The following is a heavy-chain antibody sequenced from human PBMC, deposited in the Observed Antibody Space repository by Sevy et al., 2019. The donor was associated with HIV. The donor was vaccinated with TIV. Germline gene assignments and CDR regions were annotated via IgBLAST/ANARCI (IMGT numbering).Heavy chain of an antibody. CDR1: GGTISRDG. J-gene: IGHJ4*02. V-gene: IGHV1-69*13. CDR3: ARGGGSGWYYFDS. D-gene: IGHD6-19*01. CDR2: IISFFDMT. Sequence: ASVKVSCKASGGTISRDGISWVRQAPGQGLEWMGGIISFFDMTNYAQKFQGRVTISADESTSTVYMELSSLRFEVTAVYYCARGGGSGWYYFDSWGQGTLVTVSS.